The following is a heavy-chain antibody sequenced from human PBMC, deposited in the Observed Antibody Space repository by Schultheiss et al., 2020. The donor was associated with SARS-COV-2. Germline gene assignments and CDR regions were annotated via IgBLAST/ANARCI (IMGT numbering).Heavy chain of an antibody. Sequence: GGSLRLSCAASGFTFSNAWMSWVRQAPGKGLVWVSRINSDGSSTSYADSVKGRFTISRDNAKNTLYLQMNSLRAEDTAVYYCAREAIFPSSGGFDPWGQGTLVTVSS. J-gene: IGHJ5*02. CDR3: AREAIFPSSGGFDP. V-gene: IGHV3-74*01. D-gene: IGHD3-3*01. CDR1: GFTFSNAW. CDR2: INSDGSST.